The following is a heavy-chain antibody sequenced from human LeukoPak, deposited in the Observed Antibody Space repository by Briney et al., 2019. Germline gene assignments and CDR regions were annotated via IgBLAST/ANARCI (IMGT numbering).Heavy chain of an antibody. Sequence: RPGGSLRLSCAASGFTFSSYAMSWVRQAPGKGREWVSAISGSGGSTYYADSVKGRFTISRDNSKNTLYLQMNSLRAEDTAVYYCAKEIVVVTASFDYWGQGTLVTVSS. V-gene: IGHV3-23*01. CDR1: GFTFSSYA. CDR3: AKEIVVVTASFDY. J-gene: IGHJ4*02. CDR2: ISGSGGST. D-gene: IGHD2-21*02.